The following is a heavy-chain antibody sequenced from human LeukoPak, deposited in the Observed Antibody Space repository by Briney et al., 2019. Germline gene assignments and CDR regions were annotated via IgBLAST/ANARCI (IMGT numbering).Heavy chain of an antibody. V-gene: IGHV4-39*01. CDR3: AGYIVGSMSDY. CDR1: GGSISSSNYY. J-gene: IGHJ4*02. CDR2: IVYSGST. Sequence: SETLSLTCTVSGGSISSSNYYWGWIRQPPGKGLDWIGSIVYSGSTNYNPSLESRATISVDRSKNQFSLKLSSVTATDTAVYYCAGYIVGSMSDYWGRGTLVTVSS. D-gene: IGHD1-26*01.